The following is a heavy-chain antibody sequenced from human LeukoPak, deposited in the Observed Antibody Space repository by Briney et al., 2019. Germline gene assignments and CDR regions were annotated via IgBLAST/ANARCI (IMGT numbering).Heavy chain of an antibody. Sequence: PGGSLRLSCAASGFTFSTYGMNWVRQAPGKGLEWLSYISSSSSAIYYADSVKGRFTISRDNARNSLYLQMNSVRAEDTAVYYCAKEAGQDYGALDAFDVWGQGTMVTVSS. CDR2: ISSSSSAI. D-gene: IGHD4-17*01. CDR3: AKEAGQDYGALDAFDV. J-gene: IGHJ3*01. CDR1: GFTFSTYG. V-gene: IGHV3-48*04.